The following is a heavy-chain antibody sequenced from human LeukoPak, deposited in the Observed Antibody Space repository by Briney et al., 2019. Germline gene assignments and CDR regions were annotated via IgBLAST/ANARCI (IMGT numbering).Heavy chain of an antibody. V-gene: IGHV3-30*02. Sequence: GGSLRLSCAASGFTFSTYGMHWVRQAPGKGLEWVAFIRYDGSNKYYADSVKGRFSISRDNSKNTLYLQMNSLRAEDTAVYYCAKDSVKVTTIRRVPHYMDVWGKGTTVTVSS. CDR2: IRYDGSNK. J-gene: IGHJ6*03. D-gene: IGHD5-12*01. CDR1: GFTFSTYG. CDR3: AKDSVKVTTIRRVPHYMDV.